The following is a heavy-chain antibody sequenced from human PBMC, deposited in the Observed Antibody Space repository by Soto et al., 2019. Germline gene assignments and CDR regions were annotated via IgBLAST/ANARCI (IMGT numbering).Heavy chain of an antibody. J-gene: IGHJ6*02. V-gene: IGHV3-43*01. CDR1: GFTFDDYT. Sequence: GGSVRLSCAASGFTFDDYTMHWVRQAPGKGLEWVSLISWDGGSTYYADSVKGRFTISRDNSKNSLYLQMNSLRTEDTALYYCAKDSRGPPGIAAAGLYGMDVWGQGPTVTVSS. CDR2: ISWDGGST. D-gene: IGHD6-13*01. CDR3: AKDSRGPPGIAAAGLYGMDV.